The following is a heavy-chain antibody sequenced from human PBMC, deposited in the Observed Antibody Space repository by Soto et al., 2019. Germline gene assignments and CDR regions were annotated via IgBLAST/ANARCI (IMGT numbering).Heavy chain of an antibody. CDR2: ISYDGSNK. D-gene: IGHD1-26*01. CDR1: GFTFSSYG. CDR3: AKDSTKLTTGGSYDY. J-gene: IGHJ4*02. Sequence: GGSLRLSCAASGFTFSSYGMHWVRQAPGKGLEWVAVISYDGSNKYYADSVKGRFTISRDNSKNTLYLQMNSLRAEDTAVYYCAKDSTKLTTGGSYDYWGQGTLVTVSS. V-gene: IGHV3-30*18.